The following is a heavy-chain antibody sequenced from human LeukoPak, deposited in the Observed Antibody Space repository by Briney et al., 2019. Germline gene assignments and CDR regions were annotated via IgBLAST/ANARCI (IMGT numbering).Heavy chain of an antibody. Sequence: SETLSLTCSVSGGSINNYFWNWLRQPPGKGLEWIGYIYYSGSTYYNPSLKGRVTISVDTSKNQFSLKLSSVTAADTAVYYCARWAGFLGMDVWGQGTTVTVSS. CDR3: ARWAGFLGMDV. CDR1: GGSINNYF. V-gene: IGHV4-59*08. J-gene: IGHJ6*02. CDR2: IYYSGST. D-gene: IGHD2-15*01.